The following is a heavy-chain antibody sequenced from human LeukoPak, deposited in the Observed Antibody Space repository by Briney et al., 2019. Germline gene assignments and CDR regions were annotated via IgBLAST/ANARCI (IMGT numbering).Heavy chain of an antibody. V-gene: IGHV4-39*07. D-gene: IGHD3-3*01. Sequence: SETLSLTCTVSGDSITSSNYYWGWFRQSPGKGPEWIGSIYSSGSIYYNPSLKSRVTISLDTSKSQFSLKVRYVTAADTAVYYCARGLNDSWTGENYWGQGTPVTVSS. CDR3: ARGLNDSWTGENY. J-gene: IGHJ4*02. CDR2: IYSSGSI. CDR1: GDSITSSNYY.